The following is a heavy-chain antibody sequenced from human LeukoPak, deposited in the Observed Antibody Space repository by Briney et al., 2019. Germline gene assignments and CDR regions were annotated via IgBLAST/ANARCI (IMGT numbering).Heavy chain of an antibody. V-gene: IGHV3-21*01. CDR3: ARDRGWFGESPDAFDI. D-gene: IGHD3-10*01. J-gene: IGHJ3*02. Sequence: GGSLILSCAASGFTFSSYSMNWVRQAPGKGLEWVSSISSSSSYIYYADSVKGRFTISRDNAKNSLYLQMNSLRAEDTAVYYCARDRGWFGESPDAFDIWGQGTMVTVSS. CDR2: ISSSSSYI. CDR1: GFTFSSYS.